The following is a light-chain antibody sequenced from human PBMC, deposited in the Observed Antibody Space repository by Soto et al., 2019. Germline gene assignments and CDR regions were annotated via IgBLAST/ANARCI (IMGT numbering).Light chain of an antibody. CDR3: SSYTSSSTPYV. CDR1: SSDVGGYNY. V-gene: IGLV2-14*01. J-gene: IGLJ1*01. Sequence: QSALTQPASVSGSPGQSITISCTGTSSDVGGYNYVSWYQQHPGKAPKLMIYEVSNRPSGVSNRFSGSKSGNTASLTISGLQAEDEADYYCSSYTSSSTPYVVGNRTKVTVL. CDR2: EVS.